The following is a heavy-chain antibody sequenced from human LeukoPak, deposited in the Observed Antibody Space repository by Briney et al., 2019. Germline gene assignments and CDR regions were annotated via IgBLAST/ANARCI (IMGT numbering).Heavy chain of an antibody. CDR2: ISGSGGST. CDR1: GFTFSSYA. CDR3: AKFDFWSGYYPEY. Sequence: GGSLRLSCAASGFTFSSYAMSWVRQAPGKGLEWVSAISGSGGSTYYADSVKGRFTISRYNSKNTLYLQMNSLRAEDTAVYYCAKFDFWSGYYPEYWGQGTLVTVSS. J-gene: IGHJ4*02. D-gene: IGHD3-3*01. V-gene: IGHV3-23*01.